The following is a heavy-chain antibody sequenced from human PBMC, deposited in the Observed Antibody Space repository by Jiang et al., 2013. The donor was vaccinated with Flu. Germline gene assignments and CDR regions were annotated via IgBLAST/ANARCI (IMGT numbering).Heavy chain of an antibody. Sequence: DDYAMHWVRQAPGKGLEWVSGISWNSGSIGYADSVKGRFTISRDNAKNSLYLQMNSLRAEDTALYYCAKFDWFDPWGQGTLVTVSS. CDR1: DDYA. V-gene: IGHV3-9*01. CDR3: AKFDWFDP. J-gene: IGHJ5*02. CDR2: ISWNSGSI.